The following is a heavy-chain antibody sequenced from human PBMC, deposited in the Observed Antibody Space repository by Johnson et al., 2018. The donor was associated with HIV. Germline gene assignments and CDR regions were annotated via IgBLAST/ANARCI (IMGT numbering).Heavy chain of an antibody. CDR3: ARLCSGCADAFDM. CDR1: GFAVSNNH. CDR2: ISYDGSNQ. J-gene: IGHJ3*02. V-gene: IGHV3-30*03. Sequence: QVQLVESGGGLVQPGGSLRLSCAASGFAVSNNHLSWVRQAPGQGLEWVAVISYDGSNQYCADSVKGRFTVSRDNAKNSVYLQMNSLRAEDTAVYYCARLCSGCADAFDMWGQGTMVTVS. D-gene: IGHD3-10*02.